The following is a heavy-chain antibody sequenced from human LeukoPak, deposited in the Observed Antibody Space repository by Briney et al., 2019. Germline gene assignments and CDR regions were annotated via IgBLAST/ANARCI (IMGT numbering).Heavy chain of an antibody. CDR3: ARSLRFRPYYFDC. D-gene: IGHD3-3*01. Sequence: ASVKVSCKASGYTFTSYAMHWVRQAPGQRLEWMGWINAGNGNTKYSQKFQGRVTITRDTSASTAYMELSSLRSEDTAVYYCARSLRFRPYYFDCWGPGTLVTVSS. V-gene: IGHV1-3*01. CDR1: GYTFTSYA. J-gene: IGHJ4*02. CDR2: INAGNGNT.